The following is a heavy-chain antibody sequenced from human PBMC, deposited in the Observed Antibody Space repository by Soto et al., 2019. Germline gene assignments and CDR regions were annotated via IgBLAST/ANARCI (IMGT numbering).Heavy chain of an antibody. V-gene: IGHV3-23*01. Sequence: VQLLESGGGLVQPGGSLRLSCAASGFTFSSYAMSWVRQAPGKGLEWVSAISGSGGSTYYADSVKGRFTISRDNSKNTLYLQMNSLRAEDTAVYYCAKYYYDSSGYYGAFDIWGQGTMVTVSS. CDR3: AKYYYDSSGYYGAFDI. CDR1: GFTFSSYA. J-gene: IGHJ3*02. CDR2: ISGSGGST. D-gene: IGHD3-22*01.